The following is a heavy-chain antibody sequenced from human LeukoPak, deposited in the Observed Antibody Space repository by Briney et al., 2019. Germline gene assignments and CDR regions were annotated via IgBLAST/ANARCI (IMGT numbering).Heavy chain of an antibody. CDR1: GYTLTELS. V-gene: IGHV1-24*01. Sequence: ASVKVSCKVSGYTLTELSMHWVRQAPGKGLEWMGGFDPEDGETIYAQKFQGRVTMTEDTSTDTAYMELSSLRSEDTAVYYCARDQESRLPESSFAFDICGQGTMVTVSS. CDR3: ARDQESRLPESSFAFDI. D-gene: IGHD2-15*01. CDR2: FDPEDGET. J-gene: IGHJ3*02.